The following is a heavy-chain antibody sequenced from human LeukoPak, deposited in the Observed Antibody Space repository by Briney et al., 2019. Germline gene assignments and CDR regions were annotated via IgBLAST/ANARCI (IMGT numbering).Heavy chain of an antibody. CDR2: INHSGST. CDR1: GGSFSGYY. J-gene: IGHJ6*03. V-gene: IGHV4-34*01. Sequence: SETLSLACAVYGGSFSGYYWSWIRQTPEKGLEWIGEINHSGSTNYNPSLKSRVTISVDTSKNQFSLNLSSVTAADTAVFYCARTKGDFWSGYFSYYYMDVWGKGTTVTVSS. D-gene: IGHD3-3*01. CDR3: ARTKGDFWSGYFSYYYMDV.